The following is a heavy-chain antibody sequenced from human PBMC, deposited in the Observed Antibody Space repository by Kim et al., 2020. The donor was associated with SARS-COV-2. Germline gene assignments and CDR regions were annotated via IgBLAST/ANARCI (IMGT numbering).Heavy chain of an antibody. CDR3: TAGIAVAGTHYAMAV. CDR2: IRSKANNYAT. V-gene: IGHV3-73*01. J-gene: IGHJ6*02. CDR1: GFSFSGSV. Sequence: GGSLRLSCAASGFSFSGSVMHWVRQASGKGLEWVGRIRSKANNYATAYAASVTGRFTISRDDSKNTAYLQMNSPKTEDTAVYYCTAGIAVAGTHYAMAVWGQGTTVTVSS. D-gene: IGHD6-13*01.